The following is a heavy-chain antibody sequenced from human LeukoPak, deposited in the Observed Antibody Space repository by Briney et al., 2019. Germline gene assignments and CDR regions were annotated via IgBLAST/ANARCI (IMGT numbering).Heavy chain of an antibody. CDR2: IHSSGRT. Sequence: PSETLSLTCAVSDGSFRGYYWNWIRQPPGKGLEWAGEIHSSGRTNYNLSLKSRLTLSVDTSKYQFSLKLSSVTAADTAVYYCARGRNYYESSGFYYYFDYWGQGTLVTVAS. CDR3: ARGRNYYESSGFYYYFDY. D-gene: IGHD3-22*01. V-gene: IGHV4-34*01. J-gene: IGHJ4*02. CDR1: DGSFRGYY.